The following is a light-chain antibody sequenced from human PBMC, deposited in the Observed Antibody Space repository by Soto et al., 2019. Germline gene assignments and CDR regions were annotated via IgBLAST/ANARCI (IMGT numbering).Light chain of an antibody. J-gene: IGKJ4*01. V-gene: IGKV1-39*01. CDR3: QQSYSTPLT. CDR2: DVS. CDR1: QSITTW. Sequence: IQMTQSTSSLSASVEDRVIITCRASQSITTWLAWYQQRPGKAPKLLIYDVSSLQSGVPSRFSGSGSGTEFTLTISSLQPEDFATYSCQQSYSTPLTFGGGTKVAIK.